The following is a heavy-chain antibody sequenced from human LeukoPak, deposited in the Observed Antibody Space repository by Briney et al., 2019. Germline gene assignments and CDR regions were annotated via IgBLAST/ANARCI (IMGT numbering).Heavy chain of an antibody. D-gene: IGHD3-10*01. CDR3: ARGYGVFYYYYYYMDV. V-gene: IGHV1-2*06. Sequence: ASVKVSCKASGYTFTGYYMHLVRQAPGQGLEWMGRINPNSGGTNYAQKFQGRVTVTRDTSISTAYMELSRLKSDDTAVYYCARGYGVFYYYYYYMDVWGKGTTVTVSS. CDR1: GYTFTGYY. CDR2: INPNSGGT. J-gene: IGHJ6*03.